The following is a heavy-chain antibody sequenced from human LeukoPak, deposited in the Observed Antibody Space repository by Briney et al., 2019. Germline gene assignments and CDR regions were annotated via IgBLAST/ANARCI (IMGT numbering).Heavy chain of an antibody. CDR3: AKSLLTTATGTGRAFDI. J-gene: IGHJ3*02. V-gene: IGHV3-23*01. D-gene: IGHD1-1*01. CDR1: GFSFSRYP. CDR2: ISAGGDST. Sequence: GGSLRLSCAASGFSFSRYPMGWVRQAPGKGLEWVSGISAGGDSTYHADPVKGRFTISRDNSKNTLCLQMNSLRAEDTAEYYCAKSLLTTATGTGRAFDIWGQGTMVTVSS.